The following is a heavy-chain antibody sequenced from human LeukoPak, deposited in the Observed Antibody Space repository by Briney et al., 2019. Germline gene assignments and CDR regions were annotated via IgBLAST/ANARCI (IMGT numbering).Heavy chain of an antibody. CDR3: ASRVVTATFDAFDI. Sequence: GGSLRLSCTASGFTFSSYSMNWVRQAPGKGLEWVSSISSSSSYIYYADSVKGRFTISRDNAKNSLYLQMNSLRAEDTAVYYCASRVVTATFDAFDIWGQGTMVTVSS. CDR1: GFTFSSYS. V-gene: IGHV3-21*01. D-gene: IGHD2-21*02. CDR2: ISSSSSYI. J-gene: IGHJ3*02.